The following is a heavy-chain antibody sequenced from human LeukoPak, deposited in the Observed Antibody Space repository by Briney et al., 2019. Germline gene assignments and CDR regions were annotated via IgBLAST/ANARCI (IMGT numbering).Heavy chain of an antibody. CDR1: GFTFSSYA. J-gene: IGHJ4*02. V-gene: IGHV3-23*01. CDR3: AKDRVATTLFDY. D-gene: IGHD5-12*01. CDR2: ISGSGGST. Sequence: PGGSLRLSCAASGFTFSSYAMSWVRQAPGKGREWVSAISGSGGSTYYADSVKGRFTISRDNSKNTLYLQMNSLRAEDTAVYYCAKDRVATTLFDYWGQGTLVTVSS.